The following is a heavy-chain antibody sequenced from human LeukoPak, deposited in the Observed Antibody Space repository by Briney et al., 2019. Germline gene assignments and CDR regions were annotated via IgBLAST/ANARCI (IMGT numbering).Heavy chain of an antibody. CDR1: GYTFTGYY. CDR2: INPNSGGT. CDR3: AREAGQLVRQSCLDY. Sequence: ASVTVSCKSSGYTFTGYYMHWVRQAPGQGLEWMGWINPNSGGTNYAQKFQGRVTMTRDTSISTAYMELSRLRSDDTAVYYCAREAGQLVRQSCLDYWGQGTLVTVSS. D-gene: IGHD6-6*01. J-gene: IGHJ4*02. V-gene: IGHV1-2*02.